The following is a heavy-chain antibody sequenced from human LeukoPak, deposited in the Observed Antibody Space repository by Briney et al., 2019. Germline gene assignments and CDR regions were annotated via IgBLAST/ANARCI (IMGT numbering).Heavy chain of an antibody. V-gene: IGHV3-49*04. J-gene: IGHJ4*02. CDR1: GFTFGDYA. Sequence: SLRLSCTASGFTFGDYAMSWVRQAPGKGLEWVGFIRSKAYGGTTEYAASVKGRFTISRDDSKSIAYLQMNSLKTEDTAVYYCTRVSDYYDSSGYSPIYYFDYWGQGTLVTVSS. CDR2: IRSKAYGGTT. CDR3: TRVSDYYDSSGYSPIYYFDY. D-gene: IGHD3-22*01.